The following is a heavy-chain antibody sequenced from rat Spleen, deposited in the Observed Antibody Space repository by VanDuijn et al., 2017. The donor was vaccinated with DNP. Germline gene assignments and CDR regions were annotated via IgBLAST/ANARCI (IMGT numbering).Heavy chain of an antibody. CDR3: ARHGYYRSYMDWYFDF. CDR2: IIYDGSSP. D-gene: IGHD1-2*01. Sequence: EVQLVESGGGLVRPGNSLKLSCAASGFIFSDYAMAWVRQSPKMGLECVATIIYDGSSPFYRDSVTGRFTISRDFAKSTLYLQMNSLRSEDMATYYCARHGYYRSYMDWYFDFWGPGTMVTVSS. CDR1: GFIFSDYA. J-gene: IGHJ1*01. V-gene: IGHV5-17*01.